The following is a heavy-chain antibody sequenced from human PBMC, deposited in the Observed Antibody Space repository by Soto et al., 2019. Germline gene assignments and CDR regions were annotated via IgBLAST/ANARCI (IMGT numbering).Heavy chain of an antibody. CDR1: RGPIRSGTNY. Sequence: PSETLSLTSPVSRGPIRSGTNYRAWIRQPPGKGLERIANIYYSGSTFYNPSLKSRVTMSVDTSKNQFSLKLSSVTAADTAVYYCARDDRAGYWGQGTLVTVS. J-gene: IGHJ4*02. CDR3: ARDDRAGY. D-gene: IGHD3-10*01. CDR2: IYYSGST. V-gene: IGHV4-39*07.